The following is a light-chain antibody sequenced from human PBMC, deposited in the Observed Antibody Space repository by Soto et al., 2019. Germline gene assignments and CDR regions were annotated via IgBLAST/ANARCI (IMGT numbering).Light chain of an antibody. CDR1: QTISSY. J-gene: IGKJ1*01. CDR3: QQYGSSRT. V-gene: IGKV3-20*01. CDR2: DAS. Sequence: EIVLTQSPATLSLSPGERATLSCRASQTISSYLAWYQQKPGQAPRLLIYDASNRVTGIPARFSGSGSGTDFTLTISRLEPEDFAVYYCQQYGSSRTFGQGTKV.